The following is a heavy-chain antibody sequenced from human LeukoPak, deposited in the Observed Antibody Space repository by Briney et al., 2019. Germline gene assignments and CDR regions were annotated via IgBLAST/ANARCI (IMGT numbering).Heavy chain of an antibody. CDR3: AVAAQDYYYYMDV. Sequence: GGSLRLSCAASGFTFDDYAMHWVRQAPGKGLEWVAGISWNSASVGYADSVKGRFTTSRDNSKNTLYLQMNSLRAEDTAVYYCAVAAQDYYYYMDVWAKGPRSPSP. V-gene: IGHV3-9*01. D-gene: IGHD6-6*01. CDR1: GFTFDDYA. CDR2: ISWNSASV. J-gene: IGHJ6*03.